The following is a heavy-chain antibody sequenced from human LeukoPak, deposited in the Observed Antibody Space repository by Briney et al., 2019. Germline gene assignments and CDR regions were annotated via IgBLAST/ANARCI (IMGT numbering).Heavy chain of an antibody. Sequence: PGGSLRLSCAASGFTFSSYSMNWVRQAPGKGLEWVAFIRSDGSNKYYADSMKGRFTISRDNSKNTLYLQMNSLRAEDTAVYYCAKDGGLGDYGDYWGQGTLVTVSS. V-gene: IGHV3-30*02. J-gene: IGHJ4*02. CDR1: GFTFSSYS. CDR2: IRSDGSNK. D-gene: IGHD3-16*01. CDR3: AKDGGLGDYGDY.